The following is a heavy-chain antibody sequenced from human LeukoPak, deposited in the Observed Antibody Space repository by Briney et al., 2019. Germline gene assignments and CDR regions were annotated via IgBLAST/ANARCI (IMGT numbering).Heavy chain of an antibody. CDR3: ARSKILRYFDWLLLGY. CDR2: IYNSGST. CDR1: GGSISSSSYY. J-gene: IGHJ4*02. D-gene: IGHD3-9*01. Sequence: SETLSLTCTVSGGSISSSSYYWGWIRQPPGKGLEWIGSIYNSGSTYYNSSLKSRVTISVDTSKNQFSLKLSSVTAADTAVYYCARSKILRYFDWLLLGYWGQGILVTVSS. V-gene: IGHV4-39*01.